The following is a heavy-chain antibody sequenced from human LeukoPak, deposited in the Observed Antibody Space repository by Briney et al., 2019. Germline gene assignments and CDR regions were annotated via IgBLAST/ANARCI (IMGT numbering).Heavy chain of an antibody. CDR2: IYYSGTT. J-gene: IGHJ5*02. Sequence: PPETLSLTCTVSGASISTYYWSWIRQPPGKGLEWIGHIYYSGTTDYNPSLKSRVTISLDTSKNQFSLKLSSVTTADTAVYYCARGQRTSGSITGTTFRFDPWGQGTLVTVSS. CDR3: ARGQRTSGSITGTTFRFDP. D-gene: IGHD1-7*01. CDR1: GASISTYY. V-gene: IGHV4-59*01.